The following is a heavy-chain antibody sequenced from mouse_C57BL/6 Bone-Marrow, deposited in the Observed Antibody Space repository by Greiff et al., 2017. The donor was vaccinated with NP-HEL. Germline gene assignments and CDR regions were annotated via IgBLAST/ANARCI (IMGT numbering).Heavy chain of an antibody. D-gene: IGHD2-1*01. CDR1: GFNIKDDY. Sequence: EVKLQESGAELVRPGASVKLSCTASGFNIKDDYMHWVKQRPEQGLEWIGWIDPENGDTEYASKFQGKATITADTSSNTAYLQLSSLTSEDTAVYYCTTPYYYGSWFAYWGQGTLVTVSA. CDR2: IDPENGDT. J-gene: IGHJ3*01. V-gene: IGHV14-4*01. CDR3: TTPYYYGSWFAY.